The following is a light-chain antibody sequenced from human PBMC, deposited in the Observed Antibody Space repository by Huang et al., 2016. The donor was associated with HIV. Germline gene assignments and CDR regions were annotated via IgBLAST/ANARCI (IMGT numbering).Light chain of an antibody. CDR3: QQYHSTPYT. J-gene: IGKJ2*01. CDR2: AAS. CDR1: QAIAKS. Sequence: DIQMTQSPSSLSASVRNRVTITCRANQAIAKSLAWYQQKPGKAPKLLLYAASRLESGVPSRFSGSGSGTDYTLTISSLQPEDFATYYCQQYHSTPYTFGQGTKLEIK. V-gene: IGKV1-NL1*01.